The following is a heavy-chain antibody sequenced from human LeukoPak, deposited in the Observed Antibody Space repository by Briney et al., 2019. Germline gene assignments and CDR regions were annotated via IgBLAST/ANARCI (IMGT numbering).Heavy chain of an antibody. V-gene: IGHV3-74*01. CDR3: ARGKSGYSPANWFDP. D-gene: IGHD5-18*01. CDR1: GFTFSSYW. CDR2: INSDGSST. Sequence: GGSLRLSCAASGFTFSSYWMHWVRQAPGKGLVWVSRINSDGSSTSYADSVRGRFTISRDNAKNTLYLQMNSLRAEDTAVYYCARGKSGYSPANWFDPWGQGTLVTVSS. J-gene: IGHJ5*02.